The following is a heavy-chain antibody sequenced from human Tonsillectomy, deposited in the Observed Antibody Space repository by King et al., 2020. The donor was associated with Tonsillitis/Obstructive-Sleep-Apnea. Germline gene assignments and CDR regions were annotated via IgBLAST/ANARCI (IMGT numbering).Heavy chain of an antibody. CDR3: AKDHPSNGWQAFDS. V-gene: IGHV3-23*04. Sequence: VQLVESGGGLVQPGGSLRLSCAASGFTFTSRAMSWVRQTPGKGLEWVASINNGGNIYYEDSLKGRFTISRDISKSTLYLQMNGLRAEDRAVYYCAKDHPSNGWQAFDSWGQGTRVIVSS. CDR2: INNGGNI. J-gene: IGHJ4*02. D-gene: IGHD6-19*01. CDR1: GFTFTSRA.